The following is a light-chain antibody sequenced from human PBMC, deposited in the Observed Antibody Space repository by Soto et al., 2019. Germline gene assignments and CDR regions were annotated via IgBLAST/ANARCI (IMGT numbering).Light chain of an antibody. CDR2: DAS. Sequence: IQVTQFPSSLSASVGDRITITCRASQAIGNYLAWYQQKPGKVPSLIIYDASTLERGVPSRFSGSGSGTEFTLIISNLQPDDFATYYCQQFKDYVWTFGQGTKV. V-gene: IGKV1D-13*01. J-gene: IGKJ1*01. CDR3: QQFKDYVWT. CDR1: QAIGNY.